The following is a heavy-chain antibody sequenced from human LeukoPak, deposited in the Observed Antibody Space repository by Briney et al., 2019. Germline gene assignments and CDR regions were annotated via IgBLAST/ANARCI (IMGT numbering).Heavy chain of an antibody. CDR1: AFTFSDYS. CDR3: ARDRLTSGSYFFDY. Sequence: GESLTLSCAASAFTFSDYSMNWVRQPPGKGLEWISYISGRSSTIYYADSVRGRFTISRDNAKNSMYLQMNSLRAEDTAVYYCARDRLTSGSYFFDYWGQGTLVTVSS. J-gene: IGHJ4*02. CDR2: ISGRSSTI. V-gene: IGHV3-48*01. D-gene: IGHD1-26*01.